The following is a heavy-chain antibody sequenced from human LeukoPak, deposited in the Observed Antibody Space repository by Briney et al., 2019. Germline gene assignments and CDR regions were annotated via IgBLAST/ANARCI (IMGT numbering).Heavy chain of an antibody. V-gene: IGHV3-23*01. CDR2: ISGNGVTT. D-gene: IGHD2-2*02. Sequence: PGGSLRLSCAASGFTFSSYAMSWVRQAPGKGLKWVSAISGNGVTTYYADSVKGRFTISRDNSKNTVYLQMNSLRAEDTAVYYCAKGYCSSTSCYTDYWGQGTLVTVSS. CDR1: GFTFSSYA. J-gene: IGHJ4*02. CDR3: AKGYCSSTSCYTDY.